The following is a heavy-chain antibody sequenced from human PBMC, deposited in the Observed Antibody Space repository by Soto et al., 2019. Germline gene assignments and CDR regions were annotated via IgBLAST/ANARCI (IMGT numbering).Heavy chain of an antibody. CDR3: ARDLGYYYDSSGFYSYFQY. D-gene: IGHD3-22*01. J-gene: IGHJ1*01. CDR1: GYTFTNYG. V-gene: IGHV1-18*01. CDR2: ISAYNGNT. Sequence: ASVKVSCKTSGYTFTNYGITWVRQAPGQGLEWMGWISAYNGNTGYTQKLQGRVTTTTDTSTSTAYMELRSLRSDDTAVYYCARDLGYYYDSSGFYSYFQYWGQGTLVTVSS.